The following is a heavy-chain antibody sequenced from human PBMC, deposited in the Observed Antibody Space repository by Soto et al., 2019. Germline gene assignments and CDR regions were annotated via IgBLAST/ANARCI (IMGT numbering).Heavy chain of an antibody. CDR3: GRHSFIPPNWFDP. J-gene: IGHJ5*02. V-gene: IGHV4-59*08. Sequence: SETLSLTCTVSGGSISSYYWSWIRQPPGKGLEWIGYIYYSGSTNYNPSLKSRVTISVDTSKNQFSLKLSSVTAADTAVYYCGRHSFIPPNWFDPWGQGTLVTVSS. D-gene: IGHD2-21*01. CDR1: GGSISSYY. CDR2: IYYSGST.